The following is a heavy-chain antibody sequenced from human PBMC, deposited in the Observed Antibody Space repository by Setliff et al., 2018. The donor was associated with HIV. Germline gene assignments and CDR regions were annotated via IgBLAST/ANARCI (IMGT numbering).Heavy chain of an antibody. D-gene: IGHD3-22*01. J-gene: IGHJ4*01. Sequence: GASVKVSCKASGYSFTNYGINWVRQAPGQGLEWMGWINPKSGDTNYAQKFQGRVTMTRETSISTVDMELSRLRSDDTDVYYFTRGDSSGYFVYWGHGTLVTVSS. CDR2: INPKSGDT. V-gene: IGHV1-2*02. CDR1: GYSFTNYG. CDR3: TRGDSSGYFVY.